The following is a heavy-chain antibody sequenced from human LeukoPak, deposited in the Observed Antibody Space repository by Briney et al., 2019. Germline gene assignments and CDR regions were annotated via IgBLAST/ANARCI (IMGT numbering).Heavy chain of an antibody. V-gene: IGHV1-18*04. Sequence: GASVKVSCKASGYTFSRNGITWVRQAPGQGLEWVGWISCHNGDTRYAQKFQGRVTVTKDTSTSTVYMELRSLRSDDTAVYYCARDGGTAGYSSGSDYWGQGTLVTVSS. CDR1: GYTFSRNG. J-gene: IGHJ4*02. CDR3: ARDGGTAGYSSGSDY. D-gene: IGHD5-18*01. CDR2: ISCHNGDT.